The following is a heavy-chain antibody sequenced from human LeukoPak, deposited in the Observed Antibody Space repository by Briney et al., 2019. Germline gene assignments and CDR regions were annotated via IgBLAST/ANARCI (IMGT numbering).Heavy chain of an antibody. J-gene: IGHJ4*02. CDR1: GDSISTSSYY. CDR3: ARSYYFDYRQIDY. V-gene: IGHV4-39*01. Sequence: SETLSLTRTVSGDSISTSSYYWGWIRQPPGKGLEWLGSIYYSGSTYYNPSLKSRVTISVDTSKNQFCLNLYSVTAADTAVFHCARSYYFDYRQIDYWGQGTLVTVSS. D-gene: IGHD3-22*01. CDR2: IYYSGST.